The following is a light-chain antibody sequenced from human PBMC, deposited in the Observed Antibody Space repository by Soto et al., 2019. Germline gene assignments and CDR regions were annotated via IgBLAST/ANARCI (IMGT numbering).Light chain of an antibody. CDR2: GAS. V-gene: IGKV3-15*01. CDR3: QQYNNWPGT. Sequence: EIVMTQSPATLSVSAGERATLSCRASQSVGRNLAWYQQKPGQAPRLLIYGASTRATDIPARFSGSGSGSEFALTISSLQSDDSAVYYCQQYNNWPGTFGQGTKVEIK. CDR1: QSVGRN. J-gene: IGKJ1*01.